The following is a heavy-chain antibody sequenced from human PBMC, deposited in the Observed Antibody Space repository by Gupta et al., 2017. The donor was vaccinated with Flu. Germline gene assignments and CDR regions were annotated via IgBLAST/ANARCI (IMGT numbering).Heavy chain of an antibody. CDR1: GYTFTGYY. V-gene: IGHV1-2*02. Sequence: QVQLVQSGAEVKKPGASVKVSCKASGYTFTGYYMHWVRQAPGQGLEWMGWINPNSGGTNYAQKFQGRVTMTRDTSISTAYMELSRLRSDDTAVYYCARDQSGVWSPYGFDYWGQGTLVTVSS. CDR2: INPNSGGT. D-gene: IGHD2-8*02. CDR3: ARDQSGVWSPYGFDY. J-gene: IGHJ4*02.